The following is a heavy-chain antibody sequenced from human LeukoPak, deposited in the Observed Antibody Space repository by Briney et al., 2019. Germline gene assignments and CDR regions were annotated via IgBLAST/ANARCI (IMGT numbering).Heavy chain of an antibody. Sequence: SETLSLTCTVSGGSISSYFWIWIRQPPGKGLEWIGYIYYSGNTNSNPSLKSRVTISVDTSKNQFSLKLRSVTAADTAVYYCATGRELRYFDWPFFYWGQGTLVTVSS. V-gene: IGHV4-59*01. CDR1: GGSISSYF. D-gene: IGHD3-9*01. CDR2: IYYSGNT. J-gene: IGHJ4*02. CDR3: ATGRELRYFDWPFFY.